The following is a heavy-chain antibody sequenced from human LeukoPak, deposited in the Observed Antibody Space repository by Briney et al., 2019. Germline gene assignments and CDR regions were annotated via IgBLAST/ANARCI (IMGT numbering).Heavy chain of an antibody. J-gene: IGHJ6*02. V-gene: IGHV4-39*01. CDR3: ARLAIAVDGSGAYYYGMDV. CDR2: IYYSGST. CDR1: GGSISSSSYY. D-gene: IGHD6-19*01. Sequence: SETLSLTCTVSGGSISSSSYYWGWIRQPPGKGLEWTGGIYYSGSTYYNPSLKSRVTISVDTSKNQFSLKLSSVTAADTAVYYCARLAIAVDGSGAYYYGMDVWGQGTTVTVSS.